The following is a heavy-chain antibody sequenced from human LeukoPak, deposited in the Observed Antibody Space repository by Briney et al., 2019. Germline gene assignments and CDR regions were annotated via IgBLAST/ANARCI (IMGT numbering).Heavy chain of an antibody. CDR3: ARAPLVLQYRWWFDP. J-gene: IGHJ5*02. CDR2: ISSSSSYI. Sequence: GGSLRLSCAASGFTFSSYSMNWVRQAPGKGLEWVSSISSSSSYIYYADSVKGRFTISRDNAKNSLYLQMNSLRAEDTAVYHCARAPLVLQYRWWFDPWGQGTLVIVSS. D-gene: IGHD5-24*01. CDR1: GFTFSSYS. V-gene: IGHV3-21*01.